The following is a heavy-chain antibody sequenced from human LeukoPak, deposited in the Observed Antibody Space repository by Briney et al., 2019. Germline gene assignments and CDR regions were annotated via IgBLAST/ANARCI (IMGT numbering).Heavy chain of an antibody. J-gene: IGHJ6*03. D-gene: IGHD2-8*01. CDR3: ARSAEHCNNGVCFTDYYMDV. Sequence: ASVKVSCKTSGYTFSGSYIHWVRQAPGQGLEWMGRINPNSGDTNYAQNFHGRVTMTRDTTITTAYMELSSLTSDDTAVYFCARSAEHCNNGVCFTDYYMDVWGKGTTVTVSS. CDR1: GYTFSGSY. CDR2: INPNSGDT. V-gene: IGHV1-2*06.